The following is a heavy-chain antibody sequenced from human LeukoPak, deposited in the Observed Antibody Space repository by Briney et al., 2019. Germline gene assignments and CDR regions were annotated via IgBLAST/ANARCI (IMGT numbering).Heavy chain of an antibody. Sequence: SETLSLTCTVSGGSISSSSYYWGWIRQPPGKGLEWIGYTYYSGSTNYNPSLKSRVTISVDTSKNQFSLKLSSVTAADTAVYYCARGDYGGNLLSDYWGQGTLVTVSS. CDR3: ARGDYGGNLLSDY. CDR2: TYYSGST. CDR1: GGSISSSSYY. V-gene: IGHV4-61*05. D-gene: IGHD4-23*01. J-gene: IGHJ4*02.